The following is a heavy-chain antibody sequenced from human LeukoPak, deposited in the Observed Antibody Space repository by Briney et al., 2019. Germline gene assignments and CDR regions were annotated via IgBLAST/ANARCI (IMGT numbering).Heavy chain of an antibody. V-gene: IGHV5-51*01. CDR2: IYPGDSDT. CDR3: ARQDYYDSSGPPLDP. J-gene: IGHJ5*02. Sequence: GESLKISWKGSGYSFTSYWIGWVRQIPGKGLEWMGIIYPGDSDTRYSPSFQGQVTISADKSISTAYLQWSSLKASDTAMYYCARQDYYDSSGPPLDPWGQGTLVTVSS. D-gene: IGHD3-22*01. CDR1: GYSFTSYW.